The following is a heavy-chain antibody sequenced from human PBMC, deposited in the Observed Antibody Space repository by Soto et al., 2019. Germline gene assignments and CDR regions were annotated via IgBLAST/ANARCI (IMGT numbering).Heavy chain of an antibody. D-gene: IGHD1-20*01. CDR1: GFTLRNYA. CDR3: AKAKNDYNWDNRPPFDY. Sequence: GGSLSLSCEASGFTLRNYAMTWVRQAPGKGLEWVSLISANDVGTYYAESVKTRFTISTDQSRNTVYLQMDSLRADDTAIYYCAKAKNDYNWDNRPPFDYWGQGTLVTVSS. J-gene: IGHJ4*02. CDR2: ISANDVGT. V-gene: IGHV3-23*01.